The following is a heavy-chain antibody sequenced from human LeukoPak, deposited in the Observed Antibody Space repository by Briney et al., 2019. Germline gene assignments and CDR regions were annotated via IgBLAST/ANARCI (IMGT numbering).Heavy chain of an antibody. CDR3: ASMPYDFWSGHYYYMDV. V-gene: IGHV4-59*08. Sequence: SGTLSLTCTVSGGSISSYYWSWIRQPPGKGLEWIGSIYHSGSTYYNPSLKSRVTISVDTSKNQFSLKLSSVTAADTAVYYCASMPYDFWSGHYYYMDVWGKGTTVTVSS. CDR2: IYHSGST. J-gene: IGHJ6*03. D-gene: IGHD3-3*01. CDR1: GGSISSYY.